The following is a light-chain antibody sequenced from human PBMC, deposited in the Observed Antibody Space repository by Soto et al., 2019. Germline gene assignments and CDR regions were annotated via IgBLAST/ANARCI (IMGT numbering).Light chain of an antibody. V-gene: IGKV1-17*01. CDR2: AAS. CDR3: QQYYSFPFP. J-gene: IGKJ5*01. CDR1: QSISFY. Sequence: EIHMTQSPSSLSASGGDRGMITCRASQSISFYLNWYLHKPGKAPKRLIYAASSLQSGVPSRFSGSGSGTDFTLTISCLQSEDFATYYCQQYYSFPFPFGQGTRL.